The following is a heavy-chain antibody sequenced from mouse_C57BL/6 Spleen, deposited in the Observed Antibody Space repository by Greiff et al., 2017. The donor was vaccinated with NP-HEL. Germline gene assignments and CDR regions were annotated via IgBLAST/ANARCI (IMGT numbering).Heavy chain of an antibody. V-gene: IGHV1-15*01. CDR3: TRRCLFTTVVGYAMDY. CDR1: GYTFTDYE. J-gene: IGHJ4*01. CDR2: IDPETGGT. D-gene: IGHD1-1*01. Sequence: VQLQESGAELVRPGASVTLSCKASGYTFTDYEMHWVKQTPVHGLEWIGAIDPETGGTAYNQKFKGKAILTADKSSSTAYMELRSLTSEDSAVYYCTRRCLFTTVVGYAMDYWGQGTSVTVSS.